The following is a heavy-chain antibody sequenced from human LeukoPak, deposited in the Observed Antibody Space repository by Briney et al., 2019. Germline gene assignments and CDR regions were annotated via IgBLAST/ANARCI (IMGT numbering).Heavy chain of an antibody. J-gene: IGHJ3*02. Sequence: PSGGSLRLSCAASGFTVSSNYMSWVRQAPGKGLEWVSVIYSGGSTYYADSVKGRFTIFRHNSKNTLYLQMNSLRAEDTAVYYCARDSSGWADAFDIWGQGTMVTVSS. CDR2: IYSGGST. V-gene: IGHV3-53*04. CDR1: GFTVSSNY. D-gene: IGHD6-19*01. CDR3: ARDSSGWADAFDI.